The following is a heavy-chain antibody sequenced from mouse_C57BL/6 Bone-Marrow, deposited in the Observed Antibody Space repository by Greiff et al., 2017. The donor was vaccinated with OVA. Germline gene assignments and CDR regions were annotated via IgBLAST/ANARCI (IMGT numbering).Heavy chain of an antibody. CDR3: ASSGYGY. V-gene: IGHV1-50*01. CDR2: IDPSDSYT. D-gene: IGHD3-2*02. J-gene: IGHJ2*01. Sequence: QVQLQQSGAELAKPGASVKLSCKASGYTFTSYWMQWVKQRPGQGLEWIGEIDPSDSYTNYNQKFKGKATLTVDTSSSTAYMQLSSLTSEDSAVYYCASSGYGYWGQGTTLTVSS. CDR1: GYTFTSYW.